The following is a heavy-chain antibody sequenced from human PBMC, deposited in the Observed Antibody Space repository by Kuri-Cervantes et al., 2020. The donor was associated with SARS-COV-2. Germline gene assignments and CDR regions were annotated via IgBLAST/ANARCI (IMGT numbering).Heavy chain of an antibody. Sequence: GESLKISCAASGFTFSSYAMHWVRQAPGKGLEWVAVISYDGSNKYYADSVKGRFTISRDNSKNTLYPQMNSLRAEDTAVYYCARGVTELRYYGMDVWGQGTTVTVSS. CDR3: ARGVTELRYYGMDV. J-gene: IGHJ6*02. CDR2: ISYDGSNK. V-gene: IGHV3-30-3*01. D-gene: IGHD1-7*01. CDR1: GFTFSSYA.